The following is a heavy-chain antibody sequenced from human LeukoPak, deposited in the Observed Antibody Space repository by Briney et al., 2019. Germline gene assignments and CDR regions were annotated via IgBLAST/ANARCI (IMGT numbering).Heavy chain of an antibody. D-gene: IGHD6-13*01. J-gene: IGHJ6*02. CDR1: GGSISSYY. Sequence: SETLSLTCTVSGGSISSYYWSWIRQPPGKGLEWIGYIYYSGSTNYNPSLKSRVTISVDTSKNQFSLKLSSVTAADTAVYYCAREGAPWYSSSWYGMDVWGQGTTVTVSS. CDR3: AREGAPWYSSSWYGMDV. CDR2: IYYSGST. V-gene: IGHV4-59*01.